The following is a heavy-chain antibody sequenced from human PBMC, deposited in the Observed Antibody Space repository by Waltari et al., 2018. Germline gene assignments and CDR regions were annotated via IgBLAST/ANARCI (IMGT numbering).Heavy chain of an antibody. D-gene: IGHD3-16*01. J-gene: IGHJ4*02. CDR1: GGSISSGGYY. CDR2: IYDSGST. CDR3: ARDGPSGDYVFDY. V-gene: IGHV4-31*03. Sequence: QVQLQESGPGLVKPSQTLSLTCTVSGGSISSGGYYWSWIRQHPGKGLEWIGYIYDSGSTYDNPALKSRGTISVDTSKNQFSLKLSAVTAADTAVYYCARDGPSGDYVFDYWGQGTLVTVSS.